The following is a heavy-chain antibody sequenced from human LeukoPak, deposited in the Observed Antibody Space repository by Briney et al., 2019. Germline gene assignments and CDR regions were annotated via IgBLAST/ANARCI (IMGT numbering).Heavy chain of an antibody. CDR1: GFTFSSYA. J-gene: IGHJ6*02. Sequence: PGGSLRLSCAASGFTFSSYAMSWVRQAPGKGLEWVSAISGSGGSTYYADSVKGRFTISRDNSKNTLYLQMNSLRAEDTAVYYCAKVLSYGFGELSGYYGMDVWGQGTTVTVSS. D-gene: IGHD3-10*01. CDR3: AKVLSYGFGELSGYYGMDV. CDR2: ISGSGGST. V-gene: IGHV3-23*01.